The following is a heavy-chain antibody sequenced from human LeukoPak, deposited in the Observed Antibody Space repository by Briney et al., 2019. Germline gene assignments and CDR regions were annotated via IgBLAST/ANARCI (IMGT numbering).Heavy chain of an antibody. Sequence: PGGSLRLSCAASGFTFSSYAMHWVRQAPGKGLEWVAVISYDGSNKYYADSVKGRFTISRDNSKNTLYLQMNSLRHEDTAVYYCARDPRGPTTYDHSGRDTLDYWGQGTLVTVSS. J-gene: IGHJ4*02. CDR3: ARDPRGPTTYDHSGRDTLDY. CDR2: ISYDGSNK. CDR1: GFTFSSYA. D-gene: IGHD3-22*01. V-gene: IGHV3-30*04.